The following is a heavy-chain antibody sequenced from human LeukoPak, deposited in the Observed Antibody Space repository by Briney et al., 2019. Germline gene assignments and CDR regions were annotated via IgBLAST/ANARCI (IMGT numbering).Heavy chain of an antibody. CDR1: GGTFSSYA. Sequence: GASVKVSCKASGGTFSSYAISWVRQAPGQGLEWMGRIIPVLGIANYAQKFQGRVTITADKSTSTAYMELSSLRSKDTAVYYCARAKYYYDSSGIAIDAFDIWGQGTMVTVSS. V-gene: IGHV1-69*04. CDR2: IIPVLGIA. D-gene: IGHD3-22*01. CDR3: ARAKYYYDSSGIAIDAFDI. J-gene: IGHJ3*02.